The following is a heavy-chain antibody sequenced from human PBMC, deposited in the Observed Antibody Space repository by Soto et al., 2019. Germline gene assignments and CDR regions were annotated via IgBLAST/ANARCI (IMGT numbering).Heavy chain of an antibody. V-gene: IGHV2-5*02. CDR1: GFSLSTRGVG. J-gene: IGHJ4*02. Sequence: QITLKESGPTLVKPTQTLTLTCTFSGFSLSTRGVGVGWIRQPPGKALEWLALIYWDDDKRYSPSLKSRVTSTKDTAKNQVVLTMTNMDPVDTATYYCARESSGDYGFDYWGQGTLVTVSS. CDR3: ARESSGDYGFDY. CDR2: IYWDDDK. D-gene: IGHD3-22*01.